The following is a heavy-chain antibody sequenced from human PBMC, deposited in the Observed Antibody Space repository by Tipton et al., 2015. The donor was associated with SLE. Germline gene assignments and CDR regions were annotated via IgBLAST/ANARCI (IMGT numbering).Heavy chain of an antibody. CDR1: SGSIRSSDW. CDR2: IYRSGSA. CDR3: ARNGCYSLDY. Sequence: TLSLTCAVSSGSIRSSDWWRWVRQPPGKGLEWIGEIYRSGSATYNPSLKSRVTISMDKSKDQFSLNRASVTPADTAVYYCARNGCYSLDYWGQGALVTVSS. D-gene: IGHD3-22*01. V-gene: IGHV4-4*02. J-gene: IGHJ4*02.